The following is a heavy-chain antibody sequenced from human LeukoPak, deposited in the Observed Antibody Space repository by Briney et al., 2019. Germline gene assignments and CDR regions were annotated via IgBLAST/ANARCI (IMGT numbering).Heavy chain of an antibody. Sequence: ASVKVSCKASGYAFNIYDINWVRQATGHGLEWMGWMNPDSGNTGFAQKFQGRVTMTRNTSITTAYMELSSLRFEDMAVYYCAVHLPGDYLDRWGQGTLVTVSS. CDR3: AVHLPGDYLDR. J-gene: IGHJ4*02. CDR1: GYAFNIYD. V-gene: IGHV1-8*01. CDR2: MNPDSGNT.